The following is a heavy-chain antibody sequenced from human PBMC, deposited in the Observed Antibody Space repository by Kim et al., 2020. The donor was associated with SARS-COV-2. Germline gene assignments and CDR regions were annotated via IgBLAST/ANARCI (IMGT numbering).Heavy chain of an antibody. CDR2: VNPSGAGP. CDR3: ARAWDQNFDY. V-gene: IGHV1-46*01. CDR1: GYTFTSYW. Sequence: ASVKVSCKASGYTFTSYWIHWVRQAPGQGLEWMGMVNPSGAGPRYAQNFQGRVTTTSDTSTSTVYMELSSLRSEDTAAYYCARAWDQNFDYRGQGTPVTV. J-gene: IGHJ4*02. D-gene: IGHD1-26*01.